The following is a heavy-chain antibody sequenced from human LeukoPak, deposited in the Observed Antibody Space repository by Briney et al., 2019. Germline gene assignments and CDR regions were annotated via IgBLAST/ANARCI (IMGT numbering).Heavy chain of an antibody. CDR2: MNPNSGNT. CDR3: ARAYCSSTSCYLHNWFDP. D-gene: IGHD2-2*01. Sequence: ASVKVSCKASGYTFTSYDINWVRQATGQGREWMGWMNPNSGNTSYAQKFQGRVTMTRNTSISTAYMELSSLRSEDTAVYYCARAYCSSTSCYLHNWFDPWGQGTLVTVSS. V-gene: IGHV1-8*01. CDR1: GYTFTSYD. J-gene: IGHJ5*02.